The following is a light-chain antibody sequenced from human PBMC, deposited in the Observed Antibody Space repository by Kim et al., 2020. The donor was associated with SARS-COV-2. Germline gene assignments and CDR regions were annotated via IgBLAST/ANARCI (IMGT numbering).Light chain of an antibody. Sequence: ASVGDTVTLTCRASQGISNHLAWYQQQPGKVPNLLIYAASTLQSGVPSRFSGTRSGTDFTLTISSLQPEDVATYYCQKYDGAPLTFGGGTKVDIK. V-gene: IGKV1-27*01. CDR2: AAS. CDR3: QKYDGAPLT. J-gene: IGKJ4*01. CDR1: QGISNH.